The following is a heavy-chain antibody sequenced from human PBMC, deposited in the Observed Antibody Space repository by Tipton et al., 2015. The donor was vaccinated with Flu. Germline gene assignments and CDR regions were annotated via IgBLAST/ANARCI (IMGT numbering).Heavy chain of an antibody. CDR3: ARESYRVGSAYYFAD. D-gene: IGHD3-10*01. CDR1: GGSVSSSTYY. J-gene: IGHJ4*02. V-gene: IGHV4-61*01. CDR2: VYYTGAI. Sequence: TLSLTCTVSGGSVSSSTYYWGWIRQPPGKGLEWIGYVYYTGAINYNPSLKSRLTISVDTSKNKISLRLTSVTAADTAVYWCARESYRVGSAYYFADWGQGTLVTVSS.